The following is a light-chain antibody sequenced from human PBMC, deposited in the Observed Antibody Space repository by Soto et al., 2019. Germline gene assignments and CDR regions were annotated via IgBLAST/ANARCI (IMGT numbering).Light chain of an antibody. Sequence: EIVLTQSPGTLSLSPGERATLSCRASQSVSSRHLAWYQQKPGQAPRLLICDASSRATGIPDRFSGSGSGTDFTLTISRLEPEDFAVYDCQQYGSSPFTFGQGTKLEIK. CDR2: DAS. CDR3: QQYGSSPFT. V-gene: IGKV3-20*01. CDR1: QSVSSRH. J-gene: IGKJ2*01.